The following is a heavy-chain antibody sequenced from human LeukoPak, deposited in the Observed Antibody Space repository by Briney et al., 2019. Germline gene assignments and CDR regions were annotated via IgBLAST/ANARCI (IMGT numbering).Heavy chain of an antibody. D-gene: IGHD6-13*01. CDR1: GLTFISDG. CDR2: ISSSVSTI. CDR3: AREGGGSSWYGPYDWFDP. Sequence: PRGCLILAFAAPGLTFISDGRASGRQAPGRGVGWVSYISSSVSTIYYAHSVKGRLPISRDKAKNSLNLQMNTLRAEDTAVYYCAREGGGSSWYGPYDWFDPWGQGTLVTVSS. V-gene: IGHV3-48*01. J-gene: IGHJ5*02.